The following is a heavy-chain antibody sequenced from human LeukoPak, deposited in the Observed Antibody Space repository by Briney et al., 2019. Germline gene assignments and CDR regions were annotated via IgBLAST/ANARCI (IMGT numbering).Heavy chain of an antibody. CDR3: ARDCGGDCYQAY. CDR1: GYTFTDYY. J-gene: IGHJ4*02. Sequence: GASVKVSCKVSGYTFTDYYMHWVQQAPGKGLEWMGLVDPEDGETIYAEKFQGRVTITADTSTSTAYMELNSLRSDDTAVYYCARDCGGDCYQAYWGQGTLVTVSS. D-gene: IGHD2-21*02. V-gene: IGHV1-69-2*01. CDR2: VDPEDGET.